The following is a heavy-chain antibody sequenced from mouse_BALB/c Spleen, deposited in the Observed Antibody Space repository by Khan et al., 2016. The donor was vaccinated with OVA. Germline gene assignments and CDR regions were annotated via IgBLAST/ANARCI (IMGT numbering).Heavy chain of an antibody. CDR1: GFSFTGYF. Sequence: EVQLQASGPELVKPGASVKISCPASGFSFTGYFMNWVMQSHGKSLEWIGRINPHIGEAFYNQKFKGKATLTVDESSSTAHIELRVLASEDSAVYYCARKNGSGFDYWGQGTTRTVSS. CDR2: INPHIGEA. J-gene: IGHJ2*01. D-gene: IGHD1-1*01. CDR3: ARKNGSGFDY. V-gene: IGHV1-20*02.